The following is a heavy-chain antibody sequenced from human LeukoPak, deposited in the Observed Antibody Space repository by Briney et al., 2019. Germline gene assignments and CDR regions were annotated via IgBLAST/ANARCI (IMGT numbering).Heavy chain of an antibody. J-gene: IGHJ5*02. CDR2: IYTSGST. D-gene: IGHD2-8*01. CDR1: GGSISSYY. CDR3: ARGYCTNGVCYRDWFDP. Sequence: SETLSLTCTVSGGSISSYYWSWIRQPAGKGLEWIGRIYTSGSTNYNPSLKSRVTMSVDTSKNQFSLKLSSVTAADTAVYYCARGYCTNGVCYRDWFDPWGQGTLVTASS. V-gene: IGHV4-4*07.